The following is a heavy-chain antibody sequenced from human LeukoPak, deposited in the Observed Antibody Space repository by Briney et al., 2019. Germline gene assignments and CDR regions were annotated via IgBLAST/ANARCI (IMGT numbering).Heavy chain of an antibody. CDR3: ARAYLLRHYYDSSGYYSRAFDI. J-gene: IGHJ3*02. Sequence: GASVKVSCKASGYTFTGYYMHWVRQAPGQGLEWMGWINPNSGGTNYAQKFQGRVTMTRDTSISTAYMELSRLRSDDTAVYYCARAYLLRHYYDSSGYYSRAFDIWGQGTMVTVSS. CDR2: INPNSGGT. CDR1: GYTFTGYY. D-gene: IGHD3-22*01. V-gene: IGHV1-2*02.